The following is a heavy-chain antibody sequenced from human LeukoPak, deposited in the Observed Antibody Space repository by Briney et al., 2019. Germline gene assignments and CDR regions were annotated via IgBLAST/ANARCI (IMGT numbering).Heavy chain of an antibody. CDR2: IYYSGIT. CDR1: GGSISSSSYY. CDR3: ARLSKVATEDY. Sequence: PSETLSLTRSVTGGSISSSSYYWGWIRQPPGKGLEWIGSIYYSGITYYNPSLKSRVTISGDTSKNQFSLKLSSVTAADTAVYYCARLSKVATEDYWGQGTLVTVSS. J-gene: IGHJ4*02. V-gene: IGHV4-39*01. D-gene: IGHD5-12*01.